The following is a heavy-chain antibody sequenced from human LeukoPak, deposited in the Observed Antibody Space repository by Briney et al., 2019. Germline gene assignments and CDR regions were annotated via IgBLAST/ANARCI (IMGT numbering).Heavy chain of an antibody. J-gene: IGHJ4*02. CDR2: ISWNSGSI. Sequence: PGGSLRLSCAASGFTFDDYAMHWVRQAPGKGLEWVSGISWNSGSIGYADSVKGRFTISRDNAKNSLYLQMNSLRAEDTAVYYCARDKDGDYSLDYWGQGTLVTVSS. CDR3: ARDKDGDYSLDY. D-gene: IGHD4-17*01. V-gene: IGHV3-9*01. CDR1: GFTFDDYA.